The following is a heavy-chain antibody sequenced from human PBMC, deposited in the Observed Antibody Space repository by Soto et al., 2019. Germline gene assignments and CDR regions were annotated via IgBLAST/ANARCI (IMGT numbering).Heavy chain of an antibody. CDR3: ATDSGTSDY. D-gene: IGHD1-26*01. J-gene: IGHJ4*02. V-gene: IGHV3-7*01. CDR1: GFTFSTYW. Sequence: PGGSLRLSCAASGFTFSTYWISWVRQAPGKGLEWVANIKQDGSETYYVDSVEGRFSISRDNAKNSLNLQMNSLRAEDTAVYYCATDSGTSDYWGRGTLVTVSS. CDR2: IKQDGSET.